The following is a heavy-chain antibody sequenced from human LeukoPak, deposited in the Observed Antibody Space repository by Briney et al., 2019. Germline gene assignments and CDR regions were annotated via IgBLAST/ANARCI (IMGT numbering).Heavy chain of an antibody. CDR1: GYTFTSYG. Sequence: GASVKVSCKASGYTFTSYGISWVRQAPGQGLEWMGWISAYNGNTNYAQKLQGRVTMTTDTSTSTAYMELRSLRSDDTAVYYCARATHRAGGLYYFDYWGQGTLVTVSS. CDR2: ISAYNGNT. D-gene: IGHD3-16*01. V-gene: IGHV1-18*01. J-gene: IGHJ4*02. CDR3: ARATHRAGGLYYFDY.